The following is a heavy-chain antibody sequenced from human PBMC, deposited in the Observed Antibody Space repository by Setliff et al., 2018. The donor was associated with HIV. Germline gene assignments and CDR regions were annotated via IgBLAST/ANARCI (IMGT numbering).Heavy chain of an antibody. Sequence: SETLSLTCTVSGGSISSGSYYWGWIRQPPGKGLEWIGSIYYSGSTYYNPSLQSRVTISVDTSKNLFSLRLSSVTAADTAVYYCARDVPWGDYYYYMDVWGKGTTVTVSS. CDR3: ARDVPWGDYYYYMDV. D-gene: IGHD3-16*01. J-gene: IGHJ6*03. CDR1: GGSISSGSYY. V-gene: IGHV4-39*07. CDR2: IYYSGST.